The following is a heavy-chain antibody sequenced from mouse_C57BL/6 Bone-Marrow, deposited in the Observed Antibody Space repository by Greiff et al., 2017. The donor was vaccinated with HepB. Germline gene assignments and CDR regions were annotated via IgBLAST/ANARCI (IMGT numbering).Heavy chain of an antibody. D-gene: IGHD6-1*01. J-gene: IGHJ1*03. V-gene: IGHV1-26*01. CDR2: INPNNGGT. Sequence: VQLQQSGPELVKPGASVKISCKASGYTFTDYYMNWVKQSHGKSLEWIGDINPNNGGTSYNQKFKGKATLTVDKSSSTAYMELRSLTSEDSAVYYCARRSLWYFDVWGTGTTVTVSS. CDR1: GYTFTDYY. CDR3: ARRSLWYFDV.